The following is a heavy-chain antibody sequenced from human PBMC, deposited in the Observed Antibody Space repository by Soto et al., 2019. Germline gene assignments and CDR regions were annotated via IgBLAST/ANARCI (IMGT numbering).Heavy chain of an antibody. V-gene: IGHV3-11*01. CDR2: ISSSGSTI. CDR3: AREFHYCGGDCAWGLLFDY. Sequence: GGSLRLSCAASGFTFSDYYMSWIRQAPGQGLDWFSYISSSGSTIYYADSVKGRFTISRDNAKNSLYLQMNSLRAEDTAVYYSAREFHYCGGDCAWGLLFDYWGQGTLVTVSS. J-gene: IGHJ4*02. CDR1: GFTFSDYY. D-gene: IGHD2-21*02.